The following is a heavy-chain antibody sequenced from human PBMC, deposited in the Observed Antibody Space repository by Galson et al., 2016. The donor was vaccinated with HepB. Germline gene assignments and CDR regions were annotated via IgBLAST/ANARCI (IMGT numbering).Heavy chain of an antibody. Sequence: ETLSLTCTVSGGSISSYYWTWIRQPPGKGLEWLGYKSYSGSTHYNTSLKSRVTTSVDTSKHQFSLKLSSVTAADTAVYYCASLKYSRGWYLEGTSWFDPWGQGTLVTVSS. J-gene: IGHJ5*02. CDR2: KSYSGST. D-gene: IGHD6-19*01. CDR3: ASLKYSRGWYLEGTSWFDP. CDR1: GGSISSYY. V-gene: IGHV4-59*08.